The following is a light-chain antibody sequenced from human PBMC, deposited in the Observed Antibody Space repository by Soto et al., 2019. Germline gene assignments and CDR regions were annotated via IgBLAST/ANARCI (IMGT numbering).Light chain of an antibody. CDR1: SSYVGVYYY. CDR3: GSYTSSSTLEMV. J-gene: IGLJ3*02. Sequence: ALTQPASVSGSPGQSITISCTGTSSYVGVYYYVSWFQQHPGKAPKLMIYDVTARPSGVSSRFSGSMSGNTASLTISGLQAEDEADYYCGSYTSSSTLEMVFGGGTKLTVL. CDR2: DVT. V-gene: IGLV2-14*03.